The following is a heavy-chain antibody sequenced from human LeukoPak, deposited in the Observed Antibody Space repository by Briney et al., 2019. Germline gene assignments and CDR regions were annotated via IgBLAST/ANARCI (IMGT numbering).Heavy chain of an antibody. CDR3: ARGAFGDDTWFDP. CDR1: GGSISSGGYS. Sequence: PSETLSLTCAVSGGSISSGGYSWSWIRQPPGKGLEWIGYIYHSGSTYYNPSLKSRVTISVDTSKNQFSLKLSSVTAADTAVYYCARGAFGDDTWFDPWGQGTLVTVSS. J-gene: IGHJ5*02. D-gene: IGHD3-3*01. CDR2: IYHSGST. V-gene: IGHV4-30-2*01.